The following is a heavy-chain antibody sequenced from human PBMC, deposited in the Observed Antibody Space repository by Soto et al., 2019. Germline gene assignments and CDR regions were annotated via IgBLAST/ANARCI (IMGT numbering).Heavy chain of an antibody. CDR2: IHYSGST. CDR3: ARMIRSYYYGVDV. V-gene: IGHV4-59*01. D-gene: IGHD3-22*01. J-gene: IGHJ6*02. CDR1: GGSISSYY. Sequence: QVQLQESGPGLVKPSETLSLTCTVSGGSISSYYWSWIRQPPGKGLEWIGHIHYSGSTNYNPSLESRVTLSVDTSKNQLSLNLSSVTAADTAVYYCARMIRSYYYGVDVWGQGTTVTVSS.